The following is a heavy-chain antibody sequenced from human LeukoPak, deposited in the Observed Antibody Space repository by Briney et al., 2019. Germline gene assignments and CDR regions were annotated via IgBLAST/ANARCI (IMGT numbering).Heavy chain of an antibody. J-gene: IGHJ4*02. V-gene: IGHV4-59*01. CDR2: MHNGVHT. D-gene: IGHD4/OR15-4a*01. CDR1: GDSISNYF. CDR3: AATIKRDYGDTNLDF. Sequence: SETLSLTCTVPGDSISNYFWSWTRQPPGKGLEWIGYMHNGVHTNYNPSLKSRVTISGDTSKNQLSLKLTSVTAADTAVYFCAATIKRDYGDTNLDFWGQGTLVTVSS.